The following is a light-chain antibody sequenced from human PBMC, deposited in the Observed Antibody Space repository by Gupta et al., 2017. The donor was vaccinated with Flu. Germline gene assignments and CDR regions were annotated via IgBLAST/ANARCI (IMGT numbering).Light chain of an antibody. V-gene: IGLV3-21*02. CDR1: GVGSKT. J-gene: IGLJ1*01. Sequence: SSVLTQPPSVSVAPGQTATVTCGGNGVGSKTVHWYQQKPGQAPVLVVHDDSDRPSGIPERFSGSNSGNTATLTITSVEAGDEADYYCQVWDDKNDHYVFGTGTRVTVL. CDR2: DDS. CDR3: QVWDDKNDHYV.